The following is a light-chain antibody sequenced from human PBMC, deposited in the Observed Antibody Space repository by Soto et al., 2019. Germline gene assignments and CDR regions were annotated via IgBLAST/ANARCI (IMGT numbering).Light chain of an antibody. CDR3: ATWDDSLNVVV. Sequence: QSVLTQPPSASGTPGQRVTISCSGSSSDIGTNVVNWYQQLPGTAPKLVIYTNNQRPSGVPDRFSGSKSGTSASLAISGLQSEDEADYYCATWDDSLNVVVFGGGTKLTVL. CDR2: TNN. J-gene: IGLJ2*01. V-gene: IGLV1-44*01. CDR1: SSDIGTNV.